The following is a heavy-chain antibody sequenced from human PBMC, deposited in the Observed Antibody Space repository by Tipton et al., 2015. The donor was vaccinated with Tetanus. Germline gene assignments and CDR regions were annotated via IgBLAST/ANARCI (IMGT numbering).Heavy chain of an antibody. CDR3: ARGEDTYKSGNY. V-gene: IGHV4-34*01. Sequence: TLSLTCAVYGGSFSGYYWTWIRQPPGQGLEWIGEIHPSGSANSNPSLNSRATISVDTSKNQFSLRLTSVTAADTAVYYCARGEDTYKSGNYWGQGTLVTVSS. CDR2: IHPSGSA. D-gene: IGHD5-24*01. J-gene: IGHJ4*02. CDR1: GGSFSGYY.